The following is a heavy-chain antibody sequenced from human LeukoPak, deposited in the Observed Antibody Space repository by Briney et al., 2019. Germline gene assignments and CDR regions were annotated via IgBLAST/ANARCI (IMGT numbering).Heavy chain of an antibody. CDR2: ISSSGSTI. CDR3: ARAAHYYDSGGFLPEAFDV. V-gene: IGHV3-48*04. J-gene: IGHJ3*01. Sequence: QTGGSLRLSCAASGFTSSSYSMNWVRQAPGKGLEWVSYISSSGSTIYYADSVKGRFTISRDNARNSLYLRMNSLRAEDTAVYYCARAAHYYDSGGFLPEAFDVWGQGTMVTVSS. CDR1: GFTSSSYS. D-gene: IGHD3-22*01.